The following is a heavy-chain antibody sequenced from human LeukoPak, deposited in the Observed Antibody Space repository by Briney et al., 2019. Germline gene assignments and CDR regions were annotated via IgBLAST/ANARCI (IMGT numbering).Heavy chain of an antibody. D-gene: IGHD3-10*01. CDR2: IIPIFDTA. J-gene: IGHJ4*02. V-gene: IGHV1-69*05. Sequence: ASVKVSCKASGGTFSSYAISWVRQAPGQGLEWMGGIIPIFDTASYAQKFQGRVTITTDESTSTAYMELSSLRSEDTAVYYCARDQIRGLDYWGQGTLVTVSS. CDR3: ARDQIRGLDY. CDR1: GGTFSSYA.